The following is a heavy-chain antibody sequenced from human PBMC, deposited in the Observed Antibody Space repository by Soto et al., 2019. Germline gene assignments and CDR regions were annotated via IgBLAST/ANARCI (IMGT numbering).Heavy chain of an antibody. D-gene: IGHD3-16*01. J-gene: IGHJ6*03. CDR2: INPNGGVT. V-gene: IGHV1-2*04. Sequence: QVQLVQSGAEVKRPGASVTVSCRSSGDTFNDYYIHWVRQAPGQGLEWMGWINPNGGVTKYAQKFQGWVSMTRVTSIRTVYLQLSRLRSDDTAVYYCASEGGGAPATLDCYYSDMDVWGTGTTVTVSS. CDR3: ASEGGGAPATLDCYYSDMDV. CDR1: GDTFNDYY.